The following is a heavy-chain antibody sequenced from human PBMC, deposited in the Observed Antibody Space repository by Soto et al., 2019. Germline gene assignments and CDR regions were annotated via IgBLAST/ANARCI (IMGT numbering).Heavy chain of an antibody. D-gene: IGHD2-15*01. V-gene: IGHV3-23*01. J-gene: IGHJ4*02. Sequence: EVQLLESGGGLVQPGGSLRLSCAASGFTFSSYAMSWVRQAPGKGLEWVSALSGSGGSTYYADSVKGRFTISRDNSKNTLYLQMNSLRAEDTAVYYCAKDIVVVVAATVNFDYWGQGTLVTVSS. CDR3: AKDIVVVVAATVNFDY. CDR1: GFTFSSYA. CDR2: LSGSGGST.